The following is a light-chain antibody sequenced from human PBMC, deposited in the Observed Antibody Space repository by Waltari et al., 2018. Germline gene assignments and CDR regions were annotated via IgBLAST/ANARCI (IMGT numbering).Light chain of an antibody. CDR1: SRHSSDA. V-gene: IGLV4-69*01. CDR3: QTGGHGIWV. CDR2: VNSDGSH. Sequence: QLVLTQSPSASASLGDSVTLTSTMSSRHSSDAMPWPQQQPEKGPRYLMKVNSDGSHSKGDGIPDRFSGSSSGAERYLTISSLQSEDEADYYCQTGGHGIWVFGGGTKLTVL. J-gene: IGLJ3*02.